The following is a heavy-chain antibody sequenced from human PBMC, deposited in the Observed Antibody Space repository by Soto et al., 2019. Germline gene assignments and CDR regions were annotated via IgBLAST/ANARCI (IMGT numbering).Heavy chain of an antibody. CDR1: GYTFTSYA. D-gene: IGHD6-19*01. CDR3: ARVVGGIPVAGSWNWFDP. Sequence: SVKVSCKASGYTFTSYALSWVRHAPGQGLEWMGWISTYNGNTNYAQNLQGRVTMTTDISTNTAYMELRSLRSDDTAVYYCARVVGGIPVAGSWNWFDPWGQGTLVTVSS. J-gene: IGHJ5*02. CDR2: ISTYNGNT. V-gene: IGHV1-18*04.